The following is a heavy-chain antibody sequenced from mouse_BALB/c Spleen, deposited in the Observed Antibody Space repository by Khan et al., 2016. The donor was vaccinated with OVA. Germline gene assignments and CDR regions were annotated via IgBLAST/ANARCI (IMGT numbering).Heavy chain of an antibody. Sequence: DLVKPGASVKLSCKASGYTFTSYWINWIKQRPGQGLEWIGRIAPGSGSPYYNEMFKAKATLTVETSSSTAYIQLSSLSSEDSAVYFCARENYYGTTCYAMDYWGQGTSVTVSS. V-gene: IGHV1S41*01. CDR2: IAPGSGSP. J-gene: IGHJ4*01. D-gene: IGHD1-1*01. CDR1: GYTFTSYW. CDR3: ARENYYGTTCYAMDY.